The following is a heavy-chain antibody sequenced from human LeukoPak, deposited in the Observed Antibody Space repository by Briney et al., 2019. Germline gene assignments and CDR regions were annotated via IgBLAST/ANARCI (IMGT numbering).Heavy chain of an antibody. V-gene: IGHV3-9*01. Sequence: GRSLRLSCAASGFTFDDYTMHWVRQAPGKGPEWVSGISWISDRVAYADSETGRFTISRDNAKNSLYLQMNSLRVEDTALYYCAKGYNSNWYGLQDYWGQGTLVTVSS. J-gene: IGHJ4*02. CDR3: AKGYNSNWYGLQDY. CDR1: GFTFDDYT. D-gene: IGHD6-13*01. CDR2: ISWISDRV.